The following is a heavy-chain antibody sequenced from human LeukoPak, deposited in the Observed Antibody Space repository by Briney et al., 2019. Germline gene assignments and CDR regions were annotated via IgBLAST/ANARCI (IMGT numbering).Heavy chain of an antibody. CDR2: IYYSGST. CDR1: GGSISSYY. V-gene: IGHV4-59*01. J-gene: IGHJ6*02. D-gene: IGHD3-3*01. CDR3: ARVADYDFWSGYFGGMDV. Sequence: SETLSLTCTVSGGSISSYYWSWIRQPPGKGLEWIGYIYYSGSTNYNPSLKSRVTISVDTSKNQFSLKLSSVTAADTAVYYCARVADYDFWSGYFGGMDVWGQGTTVTVSS.